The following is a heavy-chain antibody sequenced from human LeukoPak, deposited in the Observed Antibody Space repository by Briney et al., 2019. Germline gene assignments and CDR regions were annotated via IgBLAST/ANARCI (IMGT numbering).Heavy chain of an antibody. D-gene: IGHD6-6*01. CDR3: AGDPSIAARPDNWFDP. V-gene: IGHV1-2*02. J-gene: IGHJ5*02. CDR2: INPNSGGT. Sequence: GASVKVSCKASGYTFNANYMHWVRQAPGQGLEWMGWINPNSGGTNYAQKFQGRVTMTRDTSISTAYMELSRLRSDDTAVYYCAGDPSIAARPDNWFDPWGQGTLVTVSS. CDR1: GYTFNANY.